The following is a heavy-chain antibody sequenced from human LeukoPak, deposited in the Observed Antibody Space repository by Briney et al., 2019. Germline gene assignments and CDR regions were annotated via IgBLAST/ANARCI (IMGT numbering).Heavy chain of an antibody. CDR2: IYTDGST. J-gene: IGHJ4*02. V-gene: IGHV4-4*07. CDR3: ARRDISSGWSFDY. Sequence: SETLSLTCTVSGGSISSYHWSWIRQPPGKGLEWIGQIYTDGSTNYNPPLKSRVTMSIDTTEDRVSLTLKSVTAADTALYYCARRDISSGWSFDYWGQGTLVTVSS. D-gene: IGHD6-19*01. CDR1: GGSISSYH.